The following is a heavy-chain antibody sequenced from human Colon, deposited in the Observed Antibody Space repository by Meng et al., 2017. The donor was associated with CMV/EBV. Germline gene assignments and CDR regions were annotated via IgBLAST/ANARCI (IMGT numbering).Heavy chain of an antibody. CDR2: VVLGSGNT. V-gene: IGHV1-58*01. CDR1: GFTFST. D-gene: IGHD2-21*02. Sequence: SVTVSCKASGFTFSTLQWVRQPRGQRPEWIGWVVLGSGNTHFAPEFRGRATISWDMSASTSHMELNTLRTDDTAVYFCVGGDGPNKYFTFWGQGTLVTVSS. CDR3: VGGDGPNKYFTF. J-gene: IGHJ4*02.